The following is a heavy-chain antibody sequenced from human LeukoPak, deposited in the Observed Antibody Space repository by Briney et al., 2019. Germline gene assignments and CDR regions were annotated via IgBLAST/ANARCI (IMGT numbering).Heavy chain of an antibody. CDR2: ISSSSSYI. CDR1: GFTFSSYS. Sequence: PGGSLRLSCAASGFTFSSYSMNWVRQAPGKGLEWVSSISSSSSYIYYADSVKGRFTISRDNAKNSLYLQMNSLRAEDTAVYYCARDPRDLDYFDYWGQGTLVTVSS. V-gene: IGHV3-21*01. CDR3: ARDPRDLDYFDY. D-gene: IGHD2-21*02. J-gene: IGHJ4*02.